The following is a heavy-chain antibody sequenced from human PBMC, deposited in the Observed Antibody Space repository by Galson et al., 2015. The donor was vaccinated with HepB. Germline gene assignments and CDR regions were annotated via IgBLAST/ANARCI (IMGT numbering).Heavy chain of an antibody. CDR2: IIPILGIA. CDR1: GGTFSRYA. D-gene: IGHD2-15*01. V-gene: IGHV1-69*04. Sequence: SVKVSCKASGGTFSRYAISWVRQAPGQGLEWMGRIIPILGIANYAQKFQGRVTITADKSTSTAYMELSSLRSEDTAVYYCAREACSGGSCYSDYWGQGTLVTVSS. J-gene: IGHJ4*02. CDR3: AREACSGGSCYSDY.